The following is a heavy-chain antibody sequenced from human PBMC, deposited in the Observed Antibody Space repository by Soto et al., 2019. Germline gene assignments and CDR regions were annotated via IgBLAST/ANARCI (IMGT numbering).Heavy chain of an antibody. Sequence: SGPTLVNPTQTLTLTCTFSGFSLSTSGVGVGWIRQPPGKTLEWLALIYWNDDKSYSPSLKSRLTITKDTSKNQVVLTMTNMDPVDTATYCCAHRRGDSSSWSDRFDYWGQGTLVTVSS. J-gene: IGHJ4*02. D-gene: IGHD6-13*01. CDR1: GFSLSTSGVG. V-gene: IGHV2-5*01. CDR3: AHRRGDSSSWSDRFDY. CDR2: IYWNDDK.